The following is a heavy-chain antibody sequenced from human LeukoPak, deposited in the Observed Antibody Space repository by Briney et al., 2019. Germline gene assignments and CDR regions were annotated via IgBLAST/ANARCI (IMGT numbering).Heavy chain of an antibody. J-gene: IGHJ6*02. CDR3: SRVLDPQYYFYGMDV. CDR2: INPTGGT. Sequence: GASVKVSCKASGYTFIDYYMYWVRQAPGQELEWMGWINPTGGTNYTQKFQGRVSMTRDTSISTAYMELSRLRSDDTAVYYCSRVLDPQYYFYGMDVWGQGTTVTVSS. V-gene: IGHV1-2*02. D-gene: IGHD1-1*01. CDR1: GYTFIDYY.